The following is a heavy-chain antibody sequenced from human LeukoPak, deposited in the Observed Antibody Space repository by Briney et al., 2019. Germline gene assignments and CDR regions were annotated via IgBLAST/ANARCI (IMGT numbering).Heavy chain of an antibody. Sequence: GGSLRRSGAASGFTCSNYARHWVRQAPGKGLEFGSSISSNGISTDYGNSVKGRFTIARDNSKNTVYLQLGSLSAEDMAVYYCARTQQWLATGGWYWFDTWGQGTLVTVSS. V-gene: IGHV3-64*01. CDR1: GFTCSNYA. D-gene: IGHD6-19*01. J-gene: IGHJ5*02. CDR2: ISSNGIST. CDR3: ARTQQWLATGGWYWFDT.